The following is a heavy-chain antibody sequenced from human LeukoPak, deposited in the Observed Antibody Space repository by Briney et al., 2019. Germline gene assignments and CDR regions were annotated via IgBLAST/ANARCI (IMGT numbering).Heavy chain of an antibody. CDR3: ARGIAASGTSPFDY. D-gene: IGHD6-13*01. CDR1: GFTFSSYA. CDR2: ISGSGVTT. Sequence: GGSLRLSCAASGFTFSSYAMSWVRQAPGKGLEWVSTISGSGVTTYYADSVKGQFTISRDKSKNTSYLQMNSPRVEDTAVYYCARGIAASGTSPFDYWGQGILVTVSS. J-gene: IGHJ4*02. V-gene: IGHV3-23*01.